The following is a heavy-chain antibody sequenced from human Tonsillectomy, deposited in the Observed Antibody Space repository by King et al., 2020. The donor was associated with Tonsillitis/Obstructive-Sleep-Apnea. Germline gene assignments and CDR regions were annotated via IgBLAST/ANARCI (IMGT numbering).Heavy chain of an antibody. D-gene: IGHD4-17*01. CDR1: GYTLTELS. CDR2: FDPEDGET. J-gene: IGHJ4*02. V-gene: IGHV1-24*01. Sequence: QLVQSGAEVKKPGASVKVSCKVSGYTLTELSMHWVRQAPGKGLEWMGGFDPEDGETIYAQKVQGRVTMTEDTSTDKAYMELNSLRSGDTAVYYCATAPHDSGDYVPFDYWVQGTLVTVSS. CDR3: ATAPHDSGDYVPFDY.